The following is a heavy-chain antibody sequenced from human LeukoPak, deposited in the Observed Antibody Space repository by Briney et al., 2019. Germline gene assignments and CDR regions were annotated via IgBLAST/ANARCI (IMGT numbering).Heavy chain of an antibody. D-gene: IGHD5-24*01. CDR1: GFTFSSYG. V-gene: IGHV3-30*02. J-gene: IGHJ4*02. CDR2: IRYDGSNK. Sequence: GSLRLSCAASGFTFSSYGMHWVRQAPGKGLEWVAFIRYDGSNKYYADSVKGRFTISRDNSKNTLYLQMNSLRAEDTAVYYCASSIDGSRHRRFDYWGQGTLVTVSS. CDR3: ASSIDGSRHRRFDY.